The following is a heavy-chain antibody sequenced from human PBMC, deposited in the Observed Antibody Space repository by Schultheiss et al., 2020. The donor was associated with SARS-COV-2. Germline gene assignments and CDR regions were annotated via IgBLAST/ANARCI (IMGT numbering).Heavy chain of an antibody. CDR1: GGTFSSYA. V-gene: IGHV1-69*13. CDR3: ASNPTSLYSSSWYGLEY. CDR2: IIPIFGTA. J-gene: IGHJ4*02. Sequence: SVKVSCKASGGTFSSYAISWVRQAPGQGLEWMGGIIPIFGTANYAQKFQGRVTITADESTSTAYMELSSLRSEDTAVYYCASNPTSLYSSSWYGLEYWGQGTLVTVSS. D-gene: IGHD6-13*01.